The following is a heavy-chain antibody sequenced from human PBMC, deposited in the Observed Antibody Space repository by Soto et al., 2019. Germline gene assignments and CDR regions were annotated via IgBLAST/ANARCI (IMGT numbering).Heavy chain of an antibody. D-gene: IGHD2-21*01. Sequence: GGSLRLSCAASGFTVSSKYMTWVRQAPGKGLEWVSLIQSGGTTYYADSVKGRFTISRDTSENTLHLQMDSLRVEDTAVYYCARDDVLFDCDRCDGIPLYVRAQRTTVPVS. CDR3: ARDDVLFDCDRCDGIPLYV. V-gene: IGHV3-66*01. J-gene: IGHJ6*02. CDR2: IQSGGTT. CDR1: GFTVSSKY.